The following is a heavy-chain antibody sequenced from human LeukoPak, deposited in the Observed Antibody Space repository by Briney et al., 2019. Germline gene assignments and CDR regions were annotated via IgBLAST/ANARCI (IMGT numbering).Heavy chain of an antibody. CDR3: ARFPHYYDSSNSYVRFYLDY. D-gene: IGHD3-22*01. CDR2: IYYNGNS. Sequence: NTSETLSLICTVSGGSISSSIHYWGWIRQPPGKGLEWIGSIYYNGNSYYKQSLKSRVTISLDTSKNQLSLILNSVTAADTAVYYCARFPHYYDSSNSYVRFYLDYWGQGSLVTVSS. J-gene: IGHJ4*02. CDR1: GGSISSSIHY. V-gene: IGHV4-39*07.